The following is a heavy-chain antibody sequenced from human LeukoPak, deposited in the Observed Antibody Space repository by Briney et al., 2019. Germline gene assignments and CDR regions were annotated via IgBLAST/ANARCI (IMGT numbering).Heavy chain of an antibody. V-gene: IGHV4-39*02. CDR3: ARGMVRGENWFDP. CDR2: IHYSGST. CDR1: GASISRASDY. J-gene: IGHJ5*02. D-gene: IGHD3-10*01. Sequence: SETLSLTCSVSGASISRASDYWGWIRQPPGKGLEWIATIHYSGSTYYNPSLKSRVSISVDTSKNHFSLKLSSVTAADSAVYYCARGMVRGENWFDPWGQGTLVTVSS.